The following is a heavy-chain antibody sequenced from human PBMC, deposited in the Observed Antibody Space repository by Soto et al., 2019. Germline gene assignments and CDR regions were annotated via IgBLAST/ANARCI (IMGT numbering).Heavy chain of an antibody. CDR2: INSDGSST. CDR3: ARGLDVKYCSSTSCYGGFDY. J-gene: IGHJ4*02. D-gene: IGHD2-2*01. CDR1: GFTFSSYW. Sequence: GGSLRLSCAASGFTFSSYWMHWVRQAPGKGLVWVSRINSDGSSTSYADSVKGRFTISRDNAKNSLYLQMNSLRAEDTAVYYCARGLDVKYCSSTSCYGGFDYWGQGTLVTVSS. V-gene: IGHV3-74*01.